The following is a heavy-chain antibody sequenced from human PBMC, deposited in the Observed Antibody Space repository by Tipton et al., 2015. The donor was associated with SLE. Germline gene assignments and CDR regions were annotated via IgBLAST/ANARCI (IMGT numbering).Heavy chain of an antibody. Sequence: SLRLSCAASGFTFSDYYMSWIRQAPGKGLEWVSYISGSSNTIYYADSVKGRFIISRDNAKNSLYLQMNSLRAEDTAVYYCARKYYGSGSRWFFDLWGRGTLVTVSS. J-gene: IGHJ2*01. CDR1: GFTFSDYY. CDR2: ISGSSNTI. CDR3: ARKYYGSGSRWFFDL. D-gene: IGHD3-10*01. V-gene: IGHV3-11*04.